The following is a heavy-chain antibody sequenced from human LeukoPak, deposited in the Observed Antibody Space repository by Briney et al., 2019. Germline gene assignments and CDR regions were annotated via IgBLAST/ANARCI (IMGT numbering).Heavy chain of an antibody. D-gene: IGHD3-22*01. CDR1: GGSISSGGYY. Sequence: SETLSLTCTVSGGSISSGGYYWSWIRQHPGKGLEWIGYIYYSGSTYYNPSLKSRVTISVDTSKNQFSLKLSSVTAADTAVYYCARSTYYYDSSGPDLFDYWGQGTLVTVAS. J-gene: IGHJ4*02. CDR3: ARSTYYYDSSGPDLFDY. V-gene: IGHV4-31*03. CDR2: IYYSGST.